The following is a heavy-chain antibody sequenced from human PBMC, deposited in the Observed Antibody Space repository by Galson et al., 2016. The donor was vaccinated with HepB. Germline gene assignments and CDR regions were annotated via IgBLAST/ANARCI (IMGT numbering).Heavy chain of an antibody. V-gene: IGHV4-59*01. CDR1: SGSMISGYY. CDR3: VRDGWGSSHSEY. J-gene: IGHJ4*02. D-gene: IGHD3-10*01. CDR2: ISYTGNT. Sequence: SETLSLTCTVSSGSMISGYYWSWIRQPPGKRLEWIGFISYTGNTNYNPSLESRGTISVDTSKNQLSLRLISVTAADTAVYFCVRDGWGSSHSEYWGQGTLVTVSS.